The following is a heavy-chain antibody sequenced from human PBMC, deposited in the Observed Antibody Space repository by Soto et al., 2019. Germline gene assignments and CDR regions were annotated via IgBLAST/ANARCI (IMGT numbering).Heavy chain of an antibody. J-gene: IGHJ4*02. V-gene: IGHV4-39*01. CDR1: GGSISTSSYY. Sequence: SETLSLTCTVSGGSISTSSYYWGWIRQPPGKGLEWIGSIYYSGSTYYNPSLKSRVTISVDTSKSQFSLKLSSVTAADTAVYYCARSRVGANDYWGQGTLGIVSS. CDR3: ARSRVGANDY. CDR2: IYYSGST. D-gene: IGHD1-26*01.